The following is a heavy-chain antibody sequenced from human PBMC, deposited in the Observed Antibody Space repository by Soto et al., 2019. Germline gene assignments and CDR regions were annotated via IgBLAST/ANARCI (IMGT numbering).Heavy chain of an antibody. J-gene: IGHJ6*03. Sequence: GGSLRLSCTASGFTFGDYAMSWFRQAPGKGLEWVGFIRSKAYGGTTEYAASVKGRFTISRDDSKSIAYLQMNSLKTEDTAVYYCTRDLLTVTNYYYYYMDVWGKGTTVTVSS. D-gene: IGHD4-17*01. CDR1: GFTFGDYA. CDR3: TRDLLTVTNYYYYYMDV. V-gene: IGHV3-49*03. CDR2: IRSKAYGGTT.